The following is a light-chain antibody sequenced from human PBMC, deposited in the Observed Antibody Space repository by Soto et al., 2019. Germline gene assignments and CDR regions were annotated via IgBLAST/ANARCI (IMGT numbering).Light chain of an antibody. Sequence: DIPMTQSPSAMSASVGDRVTITCRARQGISNYLAWFQQKPGKVHKRLIYAASSLDSGVTSRFSGSGSGAEFALTISSLQPEDFAIYYCLQHNTYPWTFGQGTKVEIK. CDR2: AAS. V-gene: IGKV1-17*03. J-gene: IGKJ1*01. CDR1: QGISNY. CDR3: LQHNTYPWT.